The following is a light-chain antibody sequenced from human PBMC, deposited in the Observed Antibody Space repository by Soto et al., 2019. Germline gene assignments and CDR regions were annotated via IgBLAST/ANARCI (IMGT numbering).Light chain of an antibody. Sequence: DVQMTQSPSTLSASVGDRVTITCRASQSISNWLAWYQQKPGKAPKLLIYKAINLQSGVPSRFSGSGSGTEFSLTISGLQPDDFATYYCRRYNDFHYVFGQGTKL. J-gene: IGKJ2*01. CDR3: RRYNDFHYV. CDR1: QSISNW. V-gene: IGKV1-5*03. CDR2: KAI.